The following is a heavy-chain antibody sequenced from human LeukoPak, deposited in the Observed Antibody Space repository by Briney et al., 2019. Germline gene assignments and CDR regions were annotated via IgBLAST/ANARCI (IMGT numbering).Heavy chain of an antibody. CDR3: ARDRGVSVLYYYYYMDV. D-gene: IGHD3-10*01. V-gene: IGHV4-61*02. CDR2: IYTSGST. CDR1: GGSISSGSYY. J-gene: IGHJ6*03. Sequence: PSQTLSLTCTVSGGSISSGSYYWSWIRQPAGKGLEWIGRIYTSGSTNYNPSLKSRVTISVDKSKNQFSLKLSSVTAADTAVYYCARDRGVSVLYYYYYMDVWGKGTTVTVSS.